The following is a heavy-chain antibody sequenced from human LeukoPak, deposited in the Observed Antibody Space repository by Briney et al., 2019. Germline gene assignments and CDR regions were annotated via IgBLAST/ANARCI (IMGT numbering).Heavy chain of an antibody. Sequence: PGGSLRLSCAASGFTFINAWMNWVRQAPGKGLEWVANIKQDGSEKYYVDSVKGRFTISRDNAKNSLYLQMNSLRAEDTAAYYCARVTSGITGGTYYYYYMDVWGKGTTVTVSS. CDR2: IKQDGSEK. J-gene: IGHJ6*03. D-gene: IGHD6-13*01. CDR1: GFTFINAW. V-gene: IGHV3-7*01. CDR3: ARVTSGITGGTYYYYYMDV.